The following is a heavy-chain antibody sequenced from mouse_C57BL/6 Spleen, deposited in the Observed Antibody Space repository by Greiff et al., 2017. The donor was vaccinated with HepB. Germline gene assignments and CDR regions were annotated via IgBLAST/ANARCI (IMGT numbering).Heavy chain of an antibody. CDR1: GYTFTDYE. CDR3: TGKDYYGSSYGTWFAY. V-gene: IGHV1-15*01. J-gene: IGHJ3*01. CDR2: IDPETGGT. D-gene: IGHD1-1*01. Sequence: QVHVKQSGAELVRPGASVTLSCKASGYTFTDYEMHWVKQTPVHGLEWIGAIDPETGGTAYNQKFKGKAILTADKSSSTAYMELRSLTSEDSAVYYCTGKDYYGSSYGTWFAYWGQGTLVTVSA.